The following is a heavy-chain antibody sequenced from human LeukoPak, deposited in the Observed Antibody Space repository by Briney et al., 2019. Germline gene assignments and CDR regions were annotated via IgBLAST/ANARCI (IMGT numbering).Heavy chain of an antibody. V-gene: IGHV3-11*01. D-gene: IGHD5-12*01. CDR2: ITSGGRAI. J-gene: IGHJ4*02. CDR3: ASDIAATSGDF. Sequence: GGSLRLSCAASGFTFSDFYTSWIRQAPGKGLEWVSYITSGGRAIYYADSVQGRFTISRDNARNSLYLQMNGLRAEDTAVYYCASDIAATSGDFWGQGTLVTVSS. CDR1: GFTFSDFY.